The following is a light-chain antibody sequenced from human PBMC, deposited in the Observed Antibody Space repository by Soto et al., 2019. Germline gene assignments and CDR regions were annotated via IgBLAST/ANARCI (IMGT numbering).Light chain of an antibody. CDR2: DSN. Sequence: QSVLTQPPSVSAAPGQKVTISCSGSSSNIGNHYVSWFQQVPGTAPKVLIYDSNKRPSGIPDRFSGSKSGTSATLGITGLQTGDEADYFCGTWDSSLNAVVFGRGTKVTVL. V-gene: IGLV1-51*01. J-gene: IGLJ1*01. CDR3: GTWDSSLNAVV. CDR1: SSNIGNHY.